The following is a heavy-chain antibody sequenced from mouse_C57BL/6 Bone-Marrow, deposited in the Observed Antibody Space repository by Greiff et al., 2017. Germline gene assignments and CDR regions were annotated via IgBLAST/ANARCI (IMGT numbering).Heavy chain of an antibody. D-gene: IGHD2-3*01. J-gene: IGHJ3*01. V-gene: IGHV1-47*01. Sequence: QVQLQQSGAELVKPGASVKMSCKASGYTFTTYPIEWMKQNHGKSLEWIGNFHPYNDDTKYNEKFKGKATLSVEKSSSTVYLEISRLTSDDSAVYYCARAIYDGYYGVAYWGQGTLVTVSA. CDR2: FHPYNDDT. CDR3: ARAIYDGYYGVAY. CDR1: GYTFTTYP.